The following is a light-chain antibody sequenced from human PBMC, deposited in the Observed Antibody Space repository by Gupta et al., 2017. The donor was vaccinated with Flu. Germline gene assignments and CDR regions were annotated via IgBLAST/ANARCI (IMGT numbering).Light chain of an antibody. J-gene: IGKJ1*01. V-gene: IGKV3-15*01. Sequence: ELVMTQSPATLSVSPGERATLSCRASQSVSSNLAWYQQRPGQVPRLLIYGASSRATGIPASCRGSGSGTEFTRTISSLQSEDFAVYDCQKYNNWPWTFGQGTKVEIK. CDR3: QKYNNWPWT. CDR2: GAS. CDR1: QSVSSN.